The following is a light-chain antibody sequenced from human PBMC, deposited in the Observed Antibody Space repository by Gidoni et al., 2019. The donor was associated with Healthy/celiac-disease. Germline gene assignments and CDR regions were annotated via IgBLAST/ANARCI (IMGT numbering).Light chain of an antibody. CDR1: QSISSW. CDR2: DAS. J-gene: IGKJ2*01. CDR3: QQYNSYSLYT. Sequence: DIQMTQSPSTLSASVGDRVTITCRASQSISSWLAWYQQKPGKAPKLLIYDASSFESGVTSRFSGSGSGTGFSLTISSLQPDDFATYYCQQYNSYSLYTFGQGTKLEIK. V-gene: IGKV1-5*01.